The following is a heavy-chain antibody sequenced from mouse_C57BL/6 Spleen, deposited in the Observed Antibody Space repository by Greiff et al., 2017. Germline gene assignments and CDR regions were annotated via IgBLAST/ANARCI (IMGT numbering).Heavy chain of an antibody. J-gene: IGHJ1*03. Sequence: VQLQQSGAELVKPGASVKMSCKASGYTFTTYPIEWMKQNHGKSLEWIGNFHPYNDDTKYNEKFKGKATLTVEKSSSTVYLELSRLTSDDSAVYYCARGGYGYDGDWYFDVWGTGTTVTVSS. V-gene: IGHV1-47*01. CDR2: FHPYNDDT. D-gene: IGHD2-2*01. CDR1: GYTFTTYP. CDR3: ARGGYGYDGDWYFDV.